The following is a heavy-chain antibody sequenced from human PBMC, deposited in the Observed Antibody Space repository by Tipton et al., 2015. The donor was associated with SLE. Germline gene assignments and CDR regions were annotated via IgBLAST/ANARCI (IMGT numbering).Heavy chain of an antibody. V-gene: IGHV3-23*01. J-gene: IGHJ1*01. CDR2: ISGSGGST. CDR1: GFTFSSYA. Sequence: GSLRLSCAASGFTFSSYAMSWVRQAPGKGLEWVSGISGSGGSTYYADSVKGRFTIFRDNSKNTLYLQMNSLRAEDTAVYYWARDPGSITAHFQHWGQGTLVTVSS. CDR3: ARDPGSITAHFQH.